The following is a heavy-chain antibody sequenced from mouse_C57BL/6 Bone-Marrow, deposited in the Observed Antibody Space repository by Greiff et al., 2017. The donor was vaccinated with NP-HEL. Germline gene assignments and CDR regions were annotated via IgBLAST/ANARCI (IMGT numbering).Heavy chain of an antibody. CDR1: VYTFTSHW. CDR2: IFPGSGST. CDR3: ARGRYYGSSWFAY. D-gene: IGHD1-1*01. Sequence: QVQLQQSGPALVMPFSSFPLSFPSPVYTFTSHWMQLVRQRPGQGLEWIGEIFPGSGSTYYNEKFKGKATLTVDTSSSTAYMQLSSLTSEDSAVYFCARGRYYGSSWFAYWGQGTLVTVSA. V-gene: IGHV1-56*01. J-gene: IGHJ3*01.